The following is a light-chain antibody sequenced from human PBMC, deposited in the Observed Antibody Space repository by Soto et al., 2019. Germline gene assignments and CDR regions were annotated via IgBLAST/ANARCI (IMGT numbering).Light chain of an antibody. CDR1: SSNIGAGYD. Sequence: QSVLTQPPSVSGAPGQRVTISCTGSSSNIGAGYDVHWYQQLPGTAPKLLIYGNSKRPSGVPDRFSGSKSGTSASLAITGLQAEDEAEYYCQSYDSRLSGFWVFGGGTKLTVL. V-gene: IGLV1-40*01. J-gene: IGLJ3*02. CDR2: GNS. CDR3: QSYDSRLSGFWV.